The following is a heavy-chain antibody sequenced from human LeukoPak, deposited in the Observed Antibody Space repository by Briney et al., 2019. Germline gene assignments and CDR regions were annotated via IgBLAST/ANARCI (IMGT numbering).Heavy chain of an antibody. D-gene: IGHD3-22*01. CDR2: INPNSGGT. Sequence: ASVKVSCKASGYTFTGYYMHWVRQAPGQGLEWMGWINPNSGGTNYAQKFQGRVTMTRDTSISTAYMELSRLRSDDTAVYYCARDFPHYDSSGYSSAFDPWGQGTLVTVSS. CDR1: GYTFTGYY. J-gene: IGHJ5*02. V-gene: IGHV1-2*02. CDR3: ARDFPHYDSSGYSSAFDP.